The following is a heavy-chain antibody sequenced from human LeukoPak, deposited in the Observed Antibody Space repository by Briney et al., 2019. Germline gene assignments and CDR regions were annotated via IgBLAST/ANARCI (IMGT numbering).Heavy chain of an antibody. J-gene: IGHJ4*02. D-gene: IGHD3-3*01. CDR2: IDQSGSP. Sequence: SETLSLTCAVYGGSFSGYYWSWIRQPPGKGLEWIGEIDQSGSPTYNSSLESRVTMSVDTSKSHFSLKLNSLTAADAATYYCAGGPGHDFWSGYARYWGQGTLVTVSS. V-gene: IGHV4-34*01. CDR1: GGSFSGYY. CDR3: AGGPGHDFWSGYARY.